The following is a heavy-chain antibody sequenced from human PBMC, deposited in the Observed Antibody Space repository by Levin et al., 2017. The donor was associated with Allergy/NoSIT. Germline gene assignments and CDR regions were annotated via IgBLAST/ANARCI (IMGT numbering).Heavy chain of an antibody. Sequence: SQTLSLTCSVSGGSISGSSYYWGWIRQPPGKGLEWIGSIYYSGSTYYNPSLQSRVTISVDTSKNQFSLKLNSVTAADTAVYYCARLRNSGWYEFDYWDQGTLVTVSS. CDR3: ARLRNSGWYEFDY. V-gene: IGHV4-39*01. J-gene: IGHJ4*02. D-gene: IGHD6-19*01. CDR2: IYYSGST. CDR1: GGSISGSSYY.